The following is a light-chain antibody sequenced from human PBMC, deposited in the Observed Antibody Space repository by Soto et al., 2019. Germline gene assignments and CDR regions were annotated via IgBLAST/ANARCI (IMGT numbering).Light chain of an antibody. CDR3: QQYGSSPPT. J-gene: IGKJ1*01. CDR2: GAS. CDR1: QTVSSSY. Sequence: EIVLTQSPGTLSLSPGERATLSCRASQTVSSSYLAWYQQKPGQAPRLLFYGASTRATGIPDRFSGSGSGTDFTLTIRRLEPEDFAVYYCQQYGSSPPTFGQGTKVEIK. V-gene: IGKV3-20*01.